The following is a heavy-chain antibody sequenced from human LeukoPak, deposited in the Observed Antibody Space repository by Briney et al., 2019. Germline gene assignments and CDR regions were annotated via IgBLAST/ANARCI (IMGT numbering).Heavy chain of an antibody. CDR1: GGSFSGYY. V-gene: IGHV4-34*01. CDR2: INHSGSA. D-gene: IGHD6-13*01. J-gene: IGHJ5*02. Sequence: PSETLSLTCAVYGGSFSGYYLSWIRQPPGKGLEWVGEINHSGSANYNPSLKSRVTISVDTSKNQFSLKLSSVTAADTAVYYCARRGLRIIAAAGIGRWFDPWGQGTLVTVSS. CDR3: ARRGLRIIAAAGIGRWFDP.